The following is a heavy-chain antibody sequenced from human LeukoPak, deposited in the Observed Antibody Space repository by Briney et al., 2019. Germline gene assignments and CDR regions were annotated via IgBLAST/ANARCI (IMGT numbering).Heavy chain of an antibody. J-gene: IGHJ4*02. CDR1: GFTFSSYE. CDR3: ARASGPFDY. CDR2: ISSSGSTV. V-gene: IGHV3-48*03. Sequence: GGSLRLSCAASGFTFSSYEMNWVRQAPGKGLEWVSYISSSGSTVYYADSVKGRFTISRDNAKNSLYLQMNSLRAEDTAVYSCARASGPFDYWGQGTLVTVSS. D-gene: IGHD3-10*01.